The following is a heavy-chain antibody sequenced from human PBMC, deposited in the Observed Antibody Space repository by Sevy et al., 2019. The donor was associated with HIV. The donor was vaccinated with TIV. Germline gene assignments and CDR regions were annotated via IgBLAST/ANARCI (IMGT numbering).Heavy chain of an antibody. CDR3: ARGSAYYYGSGSSMPDY. CDR1: GFTFSSYD. J-gene: IGHJ4*02. D-gene: IGHD3-10*01. Sequence: GGSLRLSCAASGFTFSSYDMHWVRQATGKGLEWVSAIGTAGDTYYPGSVKGQFTISRENAKNSLYLQMNSLRAGDTAMYYCARGSAYYYGSGSSMPDYWGQGTLVTVSS. V-gene: IGHV3-13*01. CDR2: IGTAGDT.